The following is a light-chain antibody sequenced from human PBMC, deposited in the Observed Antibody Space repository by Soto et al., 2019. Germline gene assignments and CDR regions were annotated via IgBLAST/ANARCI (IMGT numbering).Light chain of an antibody. Sequence: DIQMTQSPSTLSASVGDRVTITCRASQSISSWLAWYQQKPGKAPKLLIYDASSLESGVPSRFSGSGSGTEFTLTISSLQPDDFATYYCKHKTLGQGTKVDIK. CDR2: DAS. CDR1: QSISSW. J-gene: IGKJ1*01. V-gene: IGKV1-5*01. CDR3: KHKT.